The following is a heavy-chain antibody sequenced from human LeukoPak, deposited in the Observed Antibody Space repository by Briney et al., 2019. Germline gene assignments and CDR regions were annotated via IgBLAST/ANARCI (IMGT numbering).Heavy chain of an antibody. CDR2: ISYIGTT. Sequence: PSETLSLTCAVSGDSFSSHYWTWIRQPPGRGLEWVGYISYIGTTNYNPSLKSRVTISIDTSKNQFSLKLSSVTTADTAVYYCARDLVTVTKGFDIWGLGTMVSVSS. CDR1: GDSFSSHY. D-gene: IGHD4-17*01. CDR3: ARDLVTVTKGFDI. V-gene: IGHV4-59*11. J-gene: IGHJ3*02.